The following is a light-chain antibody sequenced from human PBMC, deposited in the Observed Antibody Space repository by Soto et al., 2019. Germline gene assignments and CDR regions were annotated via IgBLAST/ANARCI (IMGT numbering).Light chain of an antibody. Sequence: QSALTQPASVSGSPGQSITISCTGTSSDVGNYNLVSWYQQHPGKAPKLMIYEGSKRPSGVSNRFSGSKSGNTASLTISILQAEDEADYYCCSYAGSSTYFFGTGTKLTVL. CDR1: SSDVGNYNL. CDR3: CSYAGSSTYF. J-gene: IGLJ1*01. CDR2: EGS. V-gene: IGLV2-23*01.